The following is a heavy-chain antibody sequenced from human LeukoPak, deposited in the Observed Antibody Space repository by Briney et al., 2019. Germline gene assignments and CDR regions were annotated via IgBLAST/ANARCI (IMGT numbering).Heavy chain of an antibody. CDR2: IYIGGAT. CDR3: ARSSSWYEGAAY. CDR1: GFTVSSNY. Sequence: GGSLRLSCAASGFTVSSNYMSWVRQAPGKGLEWVSVIYIGGATYYADSVKGRFTISRDNSKNTLYLQMNSLRAEDTAVYYCARSSSWYEGAAYWGQGTLVTVSS. J-gene: IGHJ4*02. D-gene: IGHD6-13*01. V-gene: IGHV3-66*01.